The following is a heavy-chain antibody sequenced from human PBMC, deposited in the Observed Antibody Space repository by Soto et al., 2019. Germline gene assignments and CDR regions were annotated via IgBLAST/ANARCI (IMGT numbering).Heavy chain of an antibody. CDR1: GGTFSSYA. J-gene: IGHJ3*02. CDR3: ARSNYCSGGSCYSFVPFDI. V-gene: IGHV1-69*13. CDR2: IIPIFGTA. Sequence: ASVKVSCKASGGTFSSYAISWVRQAPGQGLEWMGGIIPIFGTANYAQKFQGRVTITADESTSTAYMELSSLRSEDTAVYYCARSNYCSGGSCYSFVPFDIWGQGTMVTVSS. D-gene: IGHD2-15*01.